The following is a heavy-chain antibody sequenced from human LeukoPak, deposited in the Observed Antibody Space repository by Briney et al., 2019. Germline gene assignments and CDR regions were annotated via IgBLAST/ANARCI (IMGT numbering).Heavy chain of an antibody. CDR2: VNPNSGDT. CDR1: GYTFTGYY. D-gene: IGHD2-2*01. Sequence: ASVKVSCKASGYTFTGYYLHWVRQAPGQGLEWMGCVNPNSGDTNYAQKFQGSVTMTRDMSTSTVYMELSSLRSEDTAVYYCARDRQLLCDYWGQGTLVTVSS. J-gene: IGHJ4*02. V-gene: IGHV1-2*02. CDR3: ARDRQLLCDY.